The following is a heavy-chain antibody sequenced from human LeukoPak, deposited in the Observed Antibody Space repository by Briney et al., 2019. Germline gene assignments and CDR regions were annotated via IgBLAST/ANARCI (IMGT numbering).Heavy chain of an antibody. Sequence: SETLSLTCAVYGGSFSGYFWSWIRQPPGKGLECIGEINHSGSTNYNPSLKSRVTISVDTSKNQFSLKLSSVTAADTAVYYCARHGPRRAFDYWGQGTLVTVSS. J-gene: IGHJ4*02. CDR1: GGSFSGYF. CDR2: INHSGST. V-gene: IGHV4-34*01. D-gene: IGHD5-24*01. CDR3: ARHGPRRAFDY.